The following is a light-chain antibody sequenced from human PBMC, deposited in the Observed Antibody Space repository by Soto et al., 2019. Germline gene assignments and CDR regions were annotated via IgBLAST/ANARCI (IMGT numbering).Light chain of an antibody. J-gene: IGKJ1*01. CDR2: GAS. CDR3: QQDGSSGT. CDR1: QSVSNNY. V-gene: IGKV3-20*01. Sequence: ETVVTQSPGTLSLSPGKRATLSCRASQSVSNNYLAWYQQKPGQAPRLLIYGASNRATGIPDRFSGSGSGTDFTLTISRLEPEDFAVYYCQQDGSSGTFGQGTKVDIK.